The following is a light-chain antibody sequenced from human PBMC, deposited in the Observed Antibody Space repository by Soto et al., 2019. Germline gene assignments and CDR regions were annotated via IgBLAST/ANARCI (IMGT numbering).Light chain of an antibody. Sequence: DIQMTQSPSTLSASVGDRVTITCRASQSISDWLAWYQQIPGRAPKLLIYDASTLQSGVQSRFSGSGSGTEFVLTISSLQPDDSATYYGQEYKSATFGQGTKLQIK. J-gene: IGKJ2*01. CDR1: QSISDW. V-gene: IGKV1-5*01. CDR3: QEYKSAT. CDR2: DAS.